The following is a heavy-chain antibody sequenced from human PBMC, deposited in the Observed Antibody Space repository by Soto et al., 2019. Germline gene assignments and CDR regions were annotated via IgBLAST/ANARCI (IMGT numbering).Heavy chain of an antibody. CDR1: GASISGFY. CDR2: IYATGTT. J-gene: IGHJ5*02. Sequence: LSLTCTVSGASISGFYWSWIRKSAGKGLEWIGRIYATGTTDYNPSLKSRAMMSVDTSKKQFSLKLRSVTAADTAVYYCVRDGTKTLRDWFDPWGQGISVTVSS. CDR3: VRDGTKTLRDWFDP. D-gene: IGHD1-1*01. V-gene: IGHV4-4*07.